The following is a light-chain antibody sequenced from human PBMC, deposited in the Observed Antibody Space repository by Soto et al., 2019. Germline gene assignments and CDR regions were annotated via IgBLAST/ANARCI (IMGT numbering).Light chain of an antibody. Sequence: EIVLTQSPATLSVSPGERATLSCRASQSVSSNLAWYQQKPGQAPRLLIYGASTRATGIPARFSGSGSGTEFTLTISSLQSDVFAVYYWQQYNNWPTFGRGTTVHIK. J-gene: IGKJ3*01. V-gene: IGKV3-15*01. CDR2: GAS. CDR3: QQYNNWPT. CDR1: QSVSSN.